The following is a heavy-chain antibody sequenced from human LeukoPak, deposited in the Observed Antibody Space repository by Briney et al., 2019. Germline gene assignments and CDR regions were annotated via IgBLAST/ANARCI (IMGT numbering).Heavy chain of an antibody. D-gene: IGHD1-26*01. J-gene: IGHJ1*01. CDR2: IWYGGSNK. CDR1: GFTFSSYA. CDR3: AEDNGGSYSYFQH. V-gene: IGHV3-30*02. Sequence: PGGSLRLSCAASGFTFSSYAMHWVRQAPGKGLEWVAVIWYGGSNKYYADSVKGRFTISRDNSKNTLYLQMNSLRAEDTAVYYCAEDNGGSYSYFQHWGQGTLVTVSS.